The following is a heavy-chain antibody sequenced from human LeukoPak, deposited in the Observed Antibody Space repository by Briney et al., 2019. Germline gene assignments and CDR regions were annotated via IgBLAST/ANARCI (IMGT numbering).Heavy chain of an antibody. J-gene: IGHJ4*02. CDR3: ARHGYSRDFDY. CDR1: GFTFSSYSMN. V-gene: IGHV4-39*01. D-gene: IGHD6-13*01. CDR2: IYSGGNT. Sequence: GSLRLSCAASGFTFSSYSMNWVRQAPGKGLEWIGSIYSGGNTYYNPSLKSRVTISVDTSKTQFSLKPSSVTAADTAVYYCARHGYSRDFDYWGQGTLVTVSS.